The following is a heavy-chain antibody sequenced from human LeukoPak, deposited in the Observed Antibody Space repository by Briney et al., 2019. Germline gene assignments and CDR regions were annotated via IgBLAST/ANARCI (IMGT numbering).Heavy chain of an antibody. D-gene: IGHD1-1*01. CDR2: IVSSVGSV. CDR1: GGNFNNYA. J-gene: IGHJ4*02. Sequence: SVKVSCKASGGNFNNYAISWVRQAPGQGLEWMGGIVSSVGSVSYAQKFQGRVTFTADQSTNTVYMDMTSLRSEDTAVYYCARDWNDVFDYWGQGTLVTVSS. V-gene: IGHV1-69*13. CDR3: ARDWNDVFDY.